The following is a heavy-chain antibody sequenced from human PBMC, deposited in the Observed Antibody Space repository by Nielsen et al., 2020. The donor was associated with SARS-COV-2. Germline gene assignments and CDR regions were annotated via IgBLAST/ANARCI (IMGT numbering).Heavy chain of an antibody. CDR2: ILPIFGTA. D-gene: IGHD3-22*01. J-gene: IGHJ4*02. V-gene: IGHV1-69*06. Sequence: SVNVSCQASGGTFSRYAISWVRQAPGQGLQSMGGILPIFGTANYAQKFQGRVTITADKSTSTAYMELSSLRSEDTAVYYCARNSPYDSSGSHFDYWGQGTLVTVSS. CDR1: GGTFSRYA. CDR3: ARNSPYDSSGSHFDY.